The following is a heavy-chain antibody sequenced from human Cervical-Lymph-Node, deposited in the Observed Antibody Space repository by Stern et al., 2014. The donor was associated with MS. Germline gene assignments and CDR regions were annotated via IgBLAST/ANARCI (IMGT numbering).Heavy chain of an antibody. V-gene: IGHV3-74*02. CDR3: TKDTFGPEDY. Sequence: EVQLVESGGGLVQPGGTLRLSCVASGFTFSNSWMHWVRQAPGKGLVWVARMKREVRATNHAASVKGRFSISRDNAKNTLYLEMNSLRAEDTAVYYCTKDTFGPEDYWGQGVSVTVSS. D-gene: IGHD3-16*01. CDR1: GFTFSNSW. J-gene: IGHJ4*02. CDR2: MKREVRAT.